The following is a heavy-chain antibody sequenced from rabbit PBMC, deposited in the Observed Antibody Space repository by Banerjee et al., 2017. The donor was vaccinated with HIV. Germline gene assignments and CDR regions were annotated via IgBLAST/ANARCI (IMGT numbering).Heavy chain of an antibody. D-gene: IGHD7-1*01. J-gene: IGHJ4*01. V-gene: IGHV1S47*01. CDR2: IYPGFGIR. CDR1: GIDFSRFG. Sequence: ELVEFGGGLVQPGESLKLSCKGSGIDFSRFGMSWVRQAPGKGPEWIAYIYPGFGIRNYANSVNGRFTISLDNAQNTVFLRMTSLTAADTATYFCARVGYAGYDGDEYVMNGYYFKLWGPGTLV. CDR3: ARVGYAGYDGDEYVMNGYYFKL.